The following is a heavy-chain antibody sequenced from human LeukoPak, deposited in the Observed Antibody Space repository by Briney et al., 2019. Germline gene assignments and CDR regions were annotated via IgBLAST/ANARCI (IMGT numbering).Heavy chain of an antibody. Sequence: SETLSLTCAVSGGSISSGGYSWSWIRQPPGKGLEWIGYIYHSGSTYYNPSLKSRVTMSVDRSKNQFSLKLSSVTAADTAVYYCARDYYDSSGYPGGIDYWGQGTLVTVSS. CDR1: GGSISSGGYS. V-gene: IGHV4-30-2*01. CDR3: ARDYYDSSGYPGGIDY. CDR2: IYHSGST. D-gene: IGHD3-22*01. J-gene: IGHJ4*02.